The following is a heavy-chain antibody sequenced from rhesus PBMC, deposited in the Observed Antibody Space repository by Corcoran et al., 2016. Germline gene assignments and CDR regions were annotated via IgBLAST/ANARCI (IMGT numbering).Heavy chain of an antibody. D-gene: IGHD4-17*01. CDR1: GYTFTSYY. CDR2: GSMNSGNK. J-gene: IGHJ5-1*01. Sequence: QVQLVQSGAEIKQPGASVKLSCKASGYTFTSYYMHWVRQAPGQGLEWIGPGSMNSGNKGNTQDVHGRDTKTRDTATSTGYRELSSLRSEDTAVYYCTRDLPRNYGGRFDVWGPGVLVTVSS. CDR3: TRDLPRNYGGRFDV. V-gene: IGHV1-1*01.